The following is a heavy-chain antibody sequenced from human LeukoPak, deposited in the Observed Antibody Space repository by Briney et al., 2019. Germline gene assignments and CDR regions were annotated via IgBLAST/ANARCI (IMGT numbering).Heavy chain of an antibody. Sequence: GASVKVSCKASGGTFSSYAISWVRQAPGQGLEWMGGIIPIFGTANYAQKFQGRVTITADKSTSTAYMELSSLRSDDTAVYYCARDSGGYSSGWYDYWGQGTLVTVSS. V-gene: IGHV1-69*06. CDR1: GGTFSSYA. D-gene: IGHD6-19*01. J-gene: IGHJ4*02. CDR3: ARDSGGYSSGWYDY. CDR2: IIPIFGTA.